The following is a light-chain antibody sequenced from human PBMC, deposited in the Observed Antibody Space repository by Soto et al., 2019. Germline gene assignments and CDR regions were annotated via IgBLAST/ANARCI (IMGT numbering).Light chain of an antibody. J-gene: IGKJ1*01. CDR1: QSISNW. Sequence: DIQMTQSPSILSASVGDRVTITCRASQSISNWLAWYQQKPGKAPKLLIYKASSLESGVPSRFSASASGTEFTLTISCLQADDFATYYCQQYNSYPGTFGQGTKVEIK. CDR3: QQYNSYPGT. CDR2: KAS. V-gene: IGKV1-5*03.